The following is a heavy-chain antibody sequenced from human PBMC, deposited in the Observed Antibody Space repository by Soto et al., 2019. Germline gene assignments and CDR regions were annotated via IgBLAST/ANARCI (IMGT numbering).Heavy chain of an antibody. CDR2: IIPIFGTA. D-gene: IGHD3-22*01. CDR3: ARDFEGGYYDSSYQYYFDY. V-gene: IGHV1-69*01. CDR1: GGTFSSYA. Sequence: VQLVQSGAEVKKPGSSVKVSCKASGGTFSSYAISWVRQAPGQGLEWMGGIIPIFGTANYAQKFQGRVTITADESTSTAYMELSSLRSEDTAVYYCARDFEGGYYDSSYQYYFDYWGQGTLVTVSS. J-gene: IGHJ4*02.